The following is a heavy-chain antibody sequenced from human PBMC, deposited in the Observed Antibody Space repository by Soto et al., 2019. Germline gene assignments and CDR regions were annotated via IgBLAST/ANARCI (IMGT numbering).Heavy chain of an antibody. V-gene: IGHV6-1*01. D-gene: IGHD3-22*01. CDR3: ARANDGGYQAAFVI. CDR2: TYYRSKWYN. Sequence: SQSLSLTWAISEHSVSRYSASSNWIRQSQTRGLEWLGRTYYRSKWYNDYAVSVKSRITINPDTSMNQFSLQMNSVTPEDTAVYYCARANDGGYQAAFVIWGQGTMLTVSS. J-gene: IGHJ3*02. CDR1: EHSVSRYSAS.